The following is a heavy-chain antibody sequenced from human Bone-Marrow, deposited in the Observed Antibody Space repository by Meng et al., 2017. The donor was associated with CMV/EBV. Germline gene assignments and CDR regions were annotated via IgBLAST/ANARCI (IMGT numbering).Heavy chain of an antibody. CDR3: ARGHYGGAYYFDY. V-gene: IGHV3-21*01. CDR2: ISSSSSYI. J-gene: IGHJ4*02. D-gene: IGHD4-23*01. CDR1: GFTFSSYW. Sequence: GESLKISCAVSGFTFSSYWMHWVRQAPGKGLEWVSSISSSSSYIYYADSVKGRFTISRDNAKNSLYLQMNSLRAEDTAVYYCARGHYGGAYYFDYWGQGTLVTVSS.